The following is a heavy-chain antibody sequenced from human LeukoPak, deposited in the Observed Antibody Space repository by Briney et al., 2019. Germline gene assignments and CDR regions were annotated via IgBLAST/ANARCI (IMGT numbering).Heavy chain of an antibody. J-gene: IGHJ5*02. V-gene: IGHV4-30-2*01. D-gene: IGHD2-2*01. CDR2: IYHSGST. Sequence: SETLSLTCTVSGGSISSGGYYWSWIRQPPGKGLEWIGYIYHSGSTYYNPSLKSRVTISVDRSKNQFSLKLSSVTAADTAVYYCARALSIVVVPAAIDGNWFDPWGQGTLVTVSS. CDR3: ARALSIVVVPAAIDGNWFDP. CDR1: GGSISSGGYY.